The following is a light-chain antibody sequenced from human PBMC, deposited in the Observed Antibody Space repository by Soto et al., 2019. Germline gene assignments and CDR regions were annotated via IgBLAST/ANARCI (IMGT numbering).Light chain of an antibody. CDR3: TSYTSSSTLYV. V-gene: IGLV2-14*01. Sequence: QSALTQPASVSGSPGQSITISCTGTSSDVGGYNYVSWYQQHPGKAPKLMIYDVNNRPSGVSNRFSGSKSGNTASLTISGLQAEDEADDHCTSYTSSSTLYVFGTGTKLTVL. J-gene: IGLJ1*01. CDR2: DVN. CDR1: SSDVGGYNY.